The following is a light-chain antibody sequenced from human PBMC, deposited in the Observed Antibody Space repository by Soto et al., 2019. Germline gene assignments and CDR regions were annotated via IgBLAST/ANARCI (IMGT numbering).Light chain of an antibody. Sequence: EIVLRQSPATLSLSPGERSTLSCRASQSVSSYLAWYQQKPGQAPRLLIYGASTRATGMPARFSGSGSGTEFTLTISSLQSEDFAVYYCQQYSKWPQTFGQGTKVDI. V-gene: IGKV3-15*01. J-gene: IGKJ1*01. CDR2: GAS. CDR1: QSVSSY. CDR3: QQYSKWPQT.